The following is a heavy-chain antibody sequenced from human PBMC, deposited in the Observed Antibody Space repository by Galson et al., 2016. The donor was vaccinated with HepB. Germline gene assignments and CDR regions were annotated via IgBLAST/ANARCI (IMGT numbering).Heavy chain of an antibody. Sequence: SLRLSCAASGFTFSSHAMSWVRQAPGKGLEWVSALSGSGGSTNSADPVKGRLTISRDNSKNTRYLQMNSLRAEDTAVYYCAKESDFNGHSLAYWGQGTLVTFSA. V-gene: IGHV3-23*01. D-gene: IGHD3/OR15-3a*01. J-gene: IGHJ4*02. CDR2: LSGSGGST. CDR3: AKESDFNGHSLAY. CDR1: GFTFSSHA.